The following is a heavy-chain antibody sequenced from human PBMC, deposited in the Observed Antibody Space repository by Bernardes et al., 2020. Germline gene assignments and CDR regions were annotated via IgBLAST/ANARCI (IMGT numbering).Heavy chain of an antibody. D-gene: IGHD6-13*01. J-gene: IGHJ4*02. CDR2: IYTSGSP. CDR3: ARGDSSSLFDY. Sequence: SETLSLTCTVSGGSFSSSSWCWIRHPAGPGLAWIGRIYTSGSPNSNPSLKLRVTMSVDTSKNQFSLKLSSVTAAATAVYYCARGDSSSLFDYWGQGTLVTGSP. CDR1: GGSFSSSS. V-gene: IGHV4-4*07.